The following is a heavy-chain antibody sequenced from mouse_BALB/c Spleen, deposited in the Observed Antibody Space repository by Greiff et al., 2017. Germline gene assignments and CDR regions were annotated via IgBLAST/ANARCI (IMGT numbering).Heavy chain of an antibody. J-gene: IGHJ4*01. CDR2: ISSGSSTI. V-gene: IGHV5-17*02. Sequence: DVKLVESGGGLVQPGGSRKLSCAASGFTFSSFGMHWVRQAPEKGLEWVAYISSGSSTIYYADTVKGRFTISRDNPKNTLFLQMTSLRSEDTAMYYCARSGYYRYDEFPMDYWGQGTSVTVSS. CDR3: ARSGYYRYDEFPMDY. D-gene: IGHD2-14*01. CDR1: GFTFSSFG.